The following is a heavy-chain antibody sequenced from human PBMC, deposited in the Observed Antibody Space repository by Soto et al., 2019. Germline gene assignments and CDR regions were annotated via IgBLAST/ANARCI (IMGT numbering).Heavy chain of an antibody. CDR3: ARDIVVVPAAQAAYYSGMDV. D-gene: IGHD2-2*01. V-gene: IGHV1-8*01. Sequence: ASVKVSCKASGYTFTSYDINWVRQATGQGLEWMGWMNPNSGNTGYAQKFQGRVTMTRNTSISTAYMELSSLRSEDTAVYYCARDIVVVPAAQAAYYSGMDVWGQGTTVTVSS. CDR2: MNPNSGNT. CDR1: GYTFTSYD. J-gene: IGHJ6*02.